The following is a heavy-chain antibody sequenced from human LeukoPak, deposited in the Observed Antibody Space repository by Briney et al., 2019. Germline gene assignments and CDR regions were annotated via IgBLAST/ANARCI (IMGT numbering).Heavy chain of an antibody. J-gene: IGHJ4*02. D-gene: IGHD1-1*01. CDR3: AKEQPDTTAFDY. CDR1: GFTFNSYA. Sequence: GGSLRLSCAASGFTFNSYAMSWVRQAPGKGLEWVSAISGRRGSTYYADSVKGRFTISRDSSKNTLFLQMNSLRAEDTAVYYRAKEQPDTTAFDYWGQGTLVTVSS. CDR2: ISGRRGST. V-gene: IGHV3-23*01.